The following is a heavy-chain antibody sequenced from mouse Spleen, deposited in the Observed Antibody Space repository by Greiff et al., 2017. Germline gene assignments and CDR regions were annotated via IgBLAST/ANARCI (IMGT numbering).Heavy chain of an antibody. D-gene: IGHD4-1*01. CDR2: ISSGGGNT. CDR3: ARHAGLGRPSYYFDY. V-gene: IGHV5-9*01. Sequence: DVMLVESGGGLVKLGGSLKLSCAASGFTFSSYAMSWVRQTPEKRLEWVATISSGGGNTYYPDSVKGRFTISRDNAKNTLYLQMSSLKSEDTAMYYCARHAGLGRPSYYFDYWGQGTTLTVSS. CDR1: GFTFSSYA. J-gene: IGHJ2*01.